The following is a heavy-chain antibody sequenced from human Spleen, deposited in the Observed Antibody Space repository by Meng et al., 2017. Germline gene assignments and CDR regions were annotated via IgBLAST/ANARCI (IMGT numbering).Heavy chain of an antibody. CDR1: GGPTRYYN. CDR2: INHIWST. Sequence: VLVQQRVERRLKLPNTWSLSCVVPGGPTRYYNSSRIRQPPGKGLEWSGEINHIWSTNHNPSLESRATISVDTSQNNLSLKLSSVTAADSAVYDCARGPTTMAHDFDYWGQGTLVTVSS. CDR3: ARGPTTMAHDFDY. J-gene: IGHJ4*02. V-gene: IGHV4-34*04. D-gene: IGHD4-11*01.